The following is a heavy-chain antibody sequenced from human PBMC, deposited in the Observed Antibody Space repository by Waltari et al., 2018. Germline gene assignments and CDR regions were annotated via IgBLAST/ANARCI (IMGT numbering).Heavy chain of an antibody. CDR2: INGDGSAK. V-gene: IGHV3-7*01. CDR3: VRDGLIHAADY. J-gene: IGHJ4*02. D-gene: IGHD2-15*01. Sequence: EVQLVESGGNLVKPGGSLRLSCVASGFTCSNYSFMWVRQAPGKGLEWVANINGDGSAKNYMDAVRGRFTISRDNAKNSVYMQLNSLRDDDTAVYYCVRDGLIHAADYWGQGTLVSVSS. CDR1: GFTCSNYS.